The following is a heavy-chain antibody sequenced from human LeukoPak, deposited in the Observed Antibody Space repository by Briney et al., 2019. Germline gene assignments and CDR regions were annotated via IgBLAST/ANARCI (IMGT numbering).Heavy chain of an antibody. J-gene: IGHJ4*02. D-gene: IGHD5-24*01. CDR2: IKQDGSEK. CDR3: ARGSARLDSRDGYPDY. V-gene: IGHV3-7*01. CDR1: GFTFSSYW. Sequence: GGSLRLSCAASGFTFSSYWMSWVRQAPGKGLEWVANIKQDGSEKYYVDSAKGRLTISRDNAKNSLSLQINSLRAEDTAVYYCARGSARLDSRDGYPDYWGQGTLVTVSS.